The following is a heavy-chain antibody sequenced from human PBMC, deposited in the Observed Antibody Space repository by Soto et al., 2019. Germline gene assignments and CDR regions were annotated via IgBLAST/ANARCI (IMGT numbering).Heavy chain of an antibody. V-gene: IGHV1-69*02. J-gene: IGHJ4*02. CDR3: ARGENLGYCSGGSCYNY. CDR1: GGTFSSYT. CDR2: IIPIHGIA. Sequence: QVQLVQSGAEVKKPGSSVKVSCKASGGTFSSYTISWVRQAPGQGLEWMGRIIPIHGIANYAQKFQGRVTITADKSTSTAYMELSSLRSEDTAVYYCARGENLGYCSGGSCYNYWGQGTMVTVSS. D-gene: IGHD2-15*01.